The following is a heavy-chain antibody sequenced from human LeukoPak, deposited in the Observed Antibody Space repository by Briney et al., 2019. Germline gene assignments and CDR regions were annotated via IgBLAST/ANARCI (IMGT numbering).Heavy chain of an antibody. CDR3: ARLPYSSGWYVY. CDR1: GGSINCYF. CDR2: IYYSGST. J-gene: IGHJ4*02. D-gene: IGHD6-19*01. Sequence: PSETLSLTCSVSGGSINCYFWSWIRQPPGKGLEWIGYIYYSGSTNYNPSLESRVTISVDTSKNQFSLKLSSVTASDTAVYYCARLPYSSGWYVYWGQGILVTVSS. V-gene: IGHV4-59*01.